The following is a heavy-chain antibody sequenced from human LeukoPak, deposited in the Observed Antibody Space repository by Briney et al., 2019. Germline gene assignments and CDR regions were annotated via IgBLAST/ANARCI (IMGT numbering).Heavy chain of an antibody. V-gene: IGHV4-59*01. J-gene: IGHJ4*02. Sequence: SETLSLTCTVSGVSISSYYWGWIRQPPGKGLEWIGYGFYSGSTNYNPSLKSRVTISVDTSKNQFSLKLSSVTAADTAVYYCAGGDGYNLYWGQGTLVTVSS. CDR3: AGGDGYNLY. D-gene: IGHD5-24*01. CDR2: GFYSGST. CDR1: GVSISSYY.